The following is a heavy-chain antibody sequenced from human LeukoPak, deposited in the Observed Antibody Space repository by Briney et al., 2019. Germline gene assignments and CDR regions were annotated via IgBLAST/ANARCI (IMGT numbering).Heavy chain of an antibody. D-gene: IGHD1-20*01. CDR2: IVVGSGNT. CDR3: AADWGITGTRAAFDI. J-gene: IGHJ3*02. Sequence: ASVKVSCKASGFTFTSSAVQWVRQARGQRLEWIGWIVVGSGNTNYAQKFQERVTITRDMSTSTAYMELSSLRSEDTAVYYCAADWGITGTRAAFDIWGQGTMVTVSS. CDR1: GFTFTSSA. V-gene: IGHV1-58*01.